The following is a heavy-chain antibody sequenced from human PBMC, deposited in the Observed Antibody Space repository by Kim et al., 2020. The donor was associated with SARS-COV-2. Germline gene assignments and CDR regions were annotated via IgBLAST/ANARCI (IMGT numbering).Heavy chain of an antibody. V-gene: IGHV3-23*01. CDR2: ISGSGGNK. CDR1: GFNFRSNG. CDR3: ARDRAFTVGGYGVDT. D-gene: IGHD5-12*01. Sequence: GGSLRLSCVGSGFNFRSNGMSWVRQAPGKGLEWVAGISGSGGNKYYADSVKGRLTISRDNSKSMVDVQMNSLRADDTAIYYCARDRAFTVGGYGVDTWGKGTRVTVSS. J-gene: IGHJ1*01.